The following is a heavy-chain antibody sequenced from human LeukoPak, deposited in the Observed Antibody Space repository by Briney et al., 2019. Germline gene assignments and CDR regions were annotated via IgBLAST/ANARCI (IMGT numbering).Heavy chain of an antibody. CDR1: GFTFSSDW. V-gene: IGHV3-74*01. Sequence: GGSLRLSCAASGFTFSSDWMHGVRQAPGKGLVGFSRINSDGSSTSYADSVKGRFTISRDNAKNTLYLQMNSLRAEDTAVYYCARVRSSRNFAYWGQGTLVTVSS. D-gene: IGHD6-13*01. CDR2: INSDGSST. CDR3: ARVRSSRNFAY. J-gene: IGHJ4*02.